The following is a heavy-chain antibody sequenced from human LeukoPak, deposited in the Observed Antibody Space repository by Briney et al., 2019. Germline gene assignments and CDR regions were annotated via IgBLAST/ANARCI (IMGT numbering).Heavy chain of an antibody. V-gene: IGHV1-3*01. J-gene: IGHJ2*01. D-gene: IGHD2-2*02. CDR2: INAANGNT. Sequence: ASVKVSCTASGYTFTSYGMHWVRQAPGQRLEWMGWINAANGNTEYSQKFQGRVTITRDTSASTAYMELSSLRSEDTAVYYCARDPRFQGYCSSTSCYMAPDWYFDLWGRGTLVTVSS. CDR1: GYTFTSYG. CDR3: ARDPRFQGYCSSTSCYMAPDWYFDL.